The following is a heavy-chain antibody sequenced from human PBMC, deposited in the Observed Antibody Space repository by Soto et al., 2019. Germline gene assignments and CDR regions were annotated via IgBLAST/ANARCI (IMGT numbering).Heavy chain of an antibody. Sequence: QITLKESGPTLVKPTQTLTLTCTLSGFSLSTRGLGVGWIRQPSGKALEWLALIYWDDDKSYSPSLKSRLTITTDTSKTQVVVTMTNMDPVDTATYYCARTRAVADTLWYFDLWGRGTLVTVSS. D-gene: IGHD6-19*01. CDR1: GFSLSTRGLG. CDR2: IYWDDDK. J-gene: IGHJ2*01. CDR3: ARTRAVADTLWYFDL. V-gene: IGHV2-5*02.